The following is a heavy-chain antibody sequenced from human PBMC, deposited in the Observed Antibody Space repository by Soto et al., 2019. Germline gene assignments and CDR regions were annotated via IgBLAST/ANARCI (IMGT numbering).Heavy chain of an antibody. V-gene: IGHV3-30*18. CDR2: ISYDGSNK. Sequence: QVQLVESGGGVVQPGRSLRLSCEASGFTFSSYGMHWVRQAPGKGLEWVAVISYDGSNKYYADSVKGRFTISRDNSKSTLYLQMNSLRAEDTAVYYCPKDRARYCGGGSCYSIFDYWGQGTLVTVSS. CDR1: GFTFSSYG. J-gene: IGHJ4*02. CDR3: PKDRARYCGGGSCYSIFDY. D-gene: IGHD2-15*01.